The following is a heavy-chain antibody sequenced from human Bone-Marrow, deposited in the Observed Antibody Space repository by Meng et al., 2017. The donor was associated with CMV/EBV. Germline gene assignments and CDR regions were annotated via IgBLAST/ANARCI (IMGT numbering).Heavy chain of an antibody. Sequence: SVKVSCKASGYTFTGYYMHWVRQAPGQGLEWMGWINPNSGGTNYAQKFQGRVTMTRDTSISTAYMELSRLRSDDTAVYYCARSWGTLGYSGSYLSPFDPWGQGTLVTVSS. J-gene: IGHJ5*02. CDR2: INPNSGGT. D-gene: IGHD1-26*01. V-gene: IGHV1-2*02. CDR3: ARSWGTLGYSGSYLSPFDP. CDR1: GYTFTGYY.